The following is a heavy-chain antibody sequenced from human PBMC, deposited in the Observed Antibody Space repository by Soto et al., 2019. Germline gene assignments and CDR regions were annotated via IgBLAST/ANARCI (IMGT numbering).Heavy chain of an antibody. D-gene: IGHD3-22*01. Sequence: ASVNVSCKASGYTFTSYGISWVRQAPGQGLEWMGWISAYNGNTNYAQKLQGRVTMTTDTSTSTAYMELRSLRSDDTAVYYCARGDLSAYYYDSSGYYYFDYWGQGTLVTVSS. CDR1: GYTFTSYG. V-gene: IGHV1-18*01. CDR2: ISAYNGNT. J-gene: IGHJ4*02. CDR3: ARGDLSAYYYDSSGYYYFDY.